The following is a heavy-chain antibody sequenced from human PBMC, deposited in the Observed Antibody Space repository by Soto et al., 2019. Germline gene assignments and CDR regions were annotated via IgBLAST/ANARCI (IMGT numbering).Heavy chain of an antibody. V-gene: IGHV4-4*02. J-gene: IGHJ6*02. D-gene: IGHD3-10*01. Sequence: PSETLSLTCSVSGDSISNNKWWSWVRQPPGKGLEWIGEMHHSRCIHYNASLKSRATISVDKSRNQFSLKLSSVTAADTAVYFCARGDPGLWFGEKVYYGMDVWGQGTTVTVSS. CDR1: GDSISNNKW. CDR2: MHHSRCI. CDR3: ARGDPGLWFGEKVYYGMDV.